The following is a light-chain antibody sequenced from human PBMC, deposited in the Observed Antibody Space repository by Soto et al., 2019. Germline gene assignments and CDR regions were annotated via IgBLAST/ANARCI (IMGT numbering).Light chain of an antibody. Sequence: QSALTQPPSVSGSPGQSVAISCTGTRSDVGGYNRVSWYQQAPGKAPKLLIYDVSNRPSGGSTRFSGSKSGNTASLTISGLQAEDEADYYCTSYASGSAYVFGPGTKLTVL. CDR3: TSYASGSAYV. CDR2: DVS. CDR1: RSDVGGYNR. V-gene: IGLV2-18*02. J-gene: IGLJ1*01.